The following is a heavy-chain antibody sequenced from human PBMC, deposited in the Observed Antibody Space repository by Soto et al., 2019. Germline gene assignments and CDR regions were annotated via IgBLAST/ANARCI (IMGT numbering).Heavy chain of an antibody. CDR2: INRRGSEA. V-gene: IGHV3-7*03. D-gene: IGHD6-25*01. CDR1: AFVLRDYP. J-gene: IGHJ4*02. Sequence: EVQLVESGGGLVQPGGSLRLSCVASAFVLRDYPMNWVRQAPGKGLEWVANINRRGSEANYAASVRGRFTISRDKVRNLLYMKMISLRADVTAVYFCVRGSPAALLDYLVQGTLVTVSS. CDR3: VRGSPAALLDY.